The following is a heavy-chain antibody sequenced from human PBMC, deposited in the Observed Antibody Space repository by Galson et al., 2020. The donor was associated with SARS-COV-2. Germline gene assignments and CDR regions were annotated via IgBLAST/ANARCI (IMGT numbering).Heavy chain of an antibody. CDR1: GASFSDYS. CDR3: ARGRRGVVPSPVLGLGAYYFYYYRDV. Sequence: PETLYLICAVYGASFSDYSWTWLRHPPGKGLESIGAINSGGNTNYSPSLSGRVTVPEASTKRQFPLNLRSVTAADTALYYCARGRRGVVPSPVLGLGAYYFYYYRDVWGKGTTVTVSS. V-gene: IGHV4-34*01. J-gene: IGHJ6*03. D-gene: IGHD3-10*01. CDR2: INSGGNT.